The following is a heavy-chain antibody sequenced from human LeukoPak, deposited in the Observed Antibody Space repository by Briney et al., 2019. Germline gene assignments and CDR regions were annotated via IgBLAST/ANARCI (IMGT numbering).Heavy chain of an antibody. J-gene: IGHJ4*02. D-gene: IGHD7-27*01. CDR1: GGTFSTYS. CDR3: AKSATGDRLDY. Sequence: GASVQVSCKTSGGTFSTYSSSWVRQAPGQGLEWMGGIIPIFGTANYAQKFQGRVTITADESTSTAYMELSSLGSEDTAVYYCAKSATGDRLDYWGQGTLVTVSS. V-gene: IGHV1-69*01. CDR2: IIPIFGTA.